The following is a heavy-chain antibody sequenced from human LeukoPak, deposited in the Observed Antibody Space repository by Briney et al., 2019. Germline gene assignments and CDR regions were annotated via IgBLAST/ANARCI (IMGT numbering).Heavy chain of an antibody. J-gene: IGHJ4*02. CDR3: AILRADYYDSSGYYFDY. V-gene: IGHV4-34*01. CDR2: INHSGST. CDR1: GGSFSGYY. Sequence: SETLSLTCAVYGGSFSGYYWSWIRQPPGKGLEWIGEINHSGSTNYHPSLTSRVTISVDTSKNQFSLKLSSVTAADTAVYYCAILRADYYDSSGYYFDYWGQGTLVTVSS. D-gene: IGHD3-22*01.